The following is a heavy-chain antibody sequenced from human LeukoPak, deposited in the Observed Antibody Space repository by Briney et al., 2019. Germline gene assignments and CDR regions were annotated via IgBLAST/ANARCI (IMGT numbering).Heavy chain of an antibody. J-gene: IGHJ4*02. D-gene: IGHD6-19*01. Sequence: SETLSLTCAVYGGSFSGYYWSWIRQHPGKGLECIGYIYDSGSTYYNPSLKSRITISVDTSKNQLFLKLNSVTAADTAVYYCARKCSACPFDSWGQGTLVTVSS. CDR3: ARKCSACPFDS. CDR1: GGSFSGYY. CDR2: IYDSGST. V-gene: IGHV4-59*06.